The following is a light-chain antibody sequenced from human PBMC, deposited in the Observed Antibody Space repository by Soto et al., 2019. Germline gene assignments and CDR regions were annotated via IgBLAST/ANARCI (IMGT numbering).Light chain of an antibody. CDR1: SGHSSYI. J-gene: IGLJ2*01. CDR2: LEGSGSY. Sequence: QPVLTQSSSASASLGSSVKLTCTLSSGHSSYIIAWHQQQPGKAPRYLMKLEGSGSYNKGSGVPDRFSGSSSGADRYLTISNLQFEDESDYYCETCDSNTRVFGRGNRLTVL. CDR3: ETCDSNTRV. V-gene: IGLV4-60*02.